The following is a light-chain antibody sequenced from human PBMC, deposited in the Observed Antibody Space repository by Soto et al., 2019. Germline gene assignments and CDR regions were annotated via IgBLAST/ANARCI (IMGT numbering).Light chain of an antibody. V-gene: IGLV1-47*01. CDR2: RNN. CDR3: AAWDDSLSGLYV. Sequence: QSVLTQPPSASGTPGQRVTISCSGSSSNIGSNYVYWYQQLPGTAPKLLIYRNNQRPSGVPDRFSGSKSGTSASLAISGLRSVDEAHYYCAAWDDSLSGLYVFGTGTKLTVL. J-gene: IGLJ1*01. CDR1: SSNIGSNY.